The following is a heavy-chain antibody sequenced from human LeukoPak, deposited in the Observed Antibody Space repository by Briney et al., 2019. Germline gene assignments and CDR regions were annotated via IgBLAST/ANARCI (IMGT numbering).Heavy chain of an antibody. J-gene: IGHJ5*02. Sequence: ASVKVSCKASGYTFTSYDINWVRQATGQGLEWMGWMNPNSGNTGYAQKFQGRVTITRNTSISKAYMELSSLRSEDTAVYYCARHLPGDDYGSSGPGWFDPWGQGTLVTVSS. CDR1: GYTFTSYD. CDR3: ARHLPGDDYGSSGPGWFDP. D-gene: IGHD3-22*01. CDR2: MNPNSGNT. V-gene: IGHV1-8*03.